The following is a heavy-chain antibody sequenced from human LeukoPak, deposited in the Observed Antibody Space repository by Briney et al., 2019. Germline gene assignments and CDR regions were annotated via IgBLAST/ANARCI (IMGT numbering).Heavy chain of an antibody. CDR2: INHSGST. J-gene: IGHJ4*02. CDR3: ARGRPWYYYDSSGYWFDY. V-gene: IGHV4-34*01. Sequence: SETLSLTCAVYGESFSGYYWSWIRQPPGKGLEWIGEINHSGSTNYNPSLKSRVTISVDTSKNQFSLKLSSVTAADTAVYYCARGRPWYYYDSSGYWFDYWGQGTLVTVSS. CDR1: GESFSGYY. D-gene: IGHD3-22*01.